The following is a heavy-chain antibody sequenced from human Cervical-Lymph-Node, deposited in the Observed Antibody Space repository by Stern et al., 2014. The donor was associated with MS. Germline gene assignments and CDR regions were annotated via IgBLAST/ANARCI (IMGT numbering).Heavy chain of an antibody. V-gene: IGHV4-4*02. Sequence: VQLVESGPGLVKPSGTLSLSCAVFGASISSNWWSWVRQPPGKGLEWIGEIDHRGNTNYNPSLKSRVPISVDKSKSQFSLSLNSVTAADTAVYYCVKVGTYYLDYWGQGTLASVSS. CDR3: VKVGTYYLDY. J-gene: IGHJ4*02. CDR2: IDHRGNT. D-gene: IGHD1-26*01. CDR1: GASISSNW.